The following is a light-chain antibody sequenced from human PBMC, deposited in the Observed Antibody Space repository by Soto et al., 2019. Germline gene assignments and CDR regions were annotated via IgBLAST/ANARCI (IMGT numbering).Light chain of an antibody. CDR2: GAS. CDR3: QQYNNWPRT. Sequence: ELVMTQSPATLSVSPGERATLSCRASQSVSSNLAWYQQKPGQAPRLLIYGASTRATGIPARFSGSGSGTEFTLTISSLPSEDVAVYYCQQYNNWPRTFGQGTRLEIK. CDR1: QSVSSN. J-gene: IGKJ5*01. V-gene: IGKV3-15*01.